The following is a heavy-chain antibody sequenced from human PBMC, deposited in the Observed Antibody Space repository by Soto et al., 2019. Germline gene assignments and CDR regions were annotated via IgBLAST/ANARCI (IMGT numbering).Heavy chain of an antibody. Sequence: ASVKVSFKASGYTFTGYYVHWLRQAPGQGLEWMGWINPNSGDTYLAQRFQGRVTMNRDTSIGTAYMELRGLTSDDTAEYYCAKGGAIVAAGTRVYLYNAMDVWGQGTTVTVSS. D-gene: IGHD1-26*01. CDR3: AKGGAIVAAGTRVYLYNAMDV. CDR2: INPNSGDT. V-gene: IGHV1-2*02. J-gene: IGHJ6*02. CDR1: GYTFTGYY.